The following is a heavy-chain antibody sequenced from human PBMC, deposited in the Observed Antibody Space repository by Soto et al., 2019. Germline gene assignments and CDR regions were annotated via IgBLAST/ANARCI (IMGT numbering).Heavy chain of an antibody. V-gene: IGHV2-70*01. Sequence: GSGPTLVNPTQTLTLTCTFSGFSLSTSGMCVSWIRQPPGKALEWLALIDWGDEKYYSTSLKTRLTISKDTSKNQVVLTMTNMDPVDTATYYCARIRNTRGSGWYYFDYWGQGTVVTVSS. CDR3: ARIRNTRGSGWYYFDY. J-gene: IGHJ4*02. CDR1: GFSLSTSGMC. CDR2: IDWGDEK. D-gene: IGHD6-19*01.